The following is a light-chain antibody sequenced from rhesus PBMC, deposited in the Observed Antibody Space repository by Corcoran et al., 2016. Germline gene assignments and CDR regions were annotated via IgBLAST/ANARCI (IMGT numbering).Light chain of an antibody. CDR3: QHGYGTPFT. CDR2: KAS. J-gene: IGKJ3*01. V-gene: IGKV1-74*01. Sequence: DIQMTQSPSSLSASVGDRVTITCRASENVNNYLNWYQQKPGKAHKLLIYKASTLQSGVPSRFSGSGSGTEYTFTISSLQPEDVATYYCQHGYGTPFTFGPGTKLDIK. CDR1: ENVNNY.